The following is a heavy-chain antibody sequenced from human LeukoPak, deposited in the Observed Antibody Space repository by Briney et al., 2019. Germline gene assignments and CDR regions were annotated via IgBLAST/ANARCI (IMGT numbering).Heavy chain of an antibody. V-gene: IGHV1-46*01. D-gene: IGHD2-2*01. CDR1: GYTFTSYY. Sequence: AASVKVSCKASGYTFTSYYMHWVRQAPGQGLEWMGIINPSGGSTSYAQKFQGRVTMTRDTSTSTVYMELSSLRSEDTAVYYCARDPQQDIVVVPAAPAFDYWGQGTLVTVSS. CDR2: INPSGGST. J-gene: IGHJ4*02. CDR3: ARDPQQDIVVVPAAPAFDY.